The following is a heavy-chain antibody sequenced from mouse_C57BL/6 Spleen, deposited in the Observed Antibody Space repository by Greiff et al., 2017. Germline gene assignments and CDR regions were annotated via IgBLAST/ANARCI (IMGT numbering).Heavy chain of an antibody. V-gene: IGHV5-9-1*02. D-gene: IGHD4-1*01. CDR1: GFTFSSYA. Sequence: EVKVVESGEGLVKPGGSLKLSCAASGFTFSSYAMSWVRQTPEKRLEWVAYISSGGDYIYYADTVKGRFTISRDNARNTLYLQMSSLKSEDTAMYYCTRDGNWDDAMDYWGQGTSVTVSS. J-gene: IGHJ4*01. CDR2: ISSGGDYI. CDR3: TRDGNWDDAMDY.